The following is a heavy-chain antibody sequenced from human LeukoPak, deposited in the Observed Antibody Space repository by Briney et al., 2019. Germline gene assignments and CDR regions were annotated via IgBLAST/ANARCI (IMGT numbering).Heavy chain of an antibody. J-gene: IGHJ4*02. V-gene: IGHV3-53*04. CDR3: ARVPLHPTISNFDF. CDR1: GFTVSSNY. CDR2: LYSDGRT. D-gene: IGHD2/OR15-2a*01. Sequence: GGSLGLSCAASGFTVSSNYMSWVRQAPGKGLEWVSVLYSDGRTFYTDSVKGRFTISRHNSNNTLYLQMNSLRAEDTAVYYCARVPLHPTISNFDFWGQGTLVTVSS.